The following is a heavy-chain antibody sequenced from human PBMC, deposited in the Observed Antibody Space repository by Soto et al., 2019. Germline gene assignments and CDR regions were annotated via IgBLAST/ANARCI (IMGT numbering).Heavy chain of an antibody. CDR1: GYTFTGYY. CDR3: AREQRWLQSGYYGMDV. D-gene: IGHD5-12*01. J-gene: IGHJ6*02. V-gene: IGHV1-2*04. Sequence: QVQLVQSGAEVKKPGASVKVSCKASGYTFTGYYMHWVRQAPGQGLEGMGWIDPNSGGTNYGQKFQGWVTMTRDTSISTAYMELSRLRCDDTAVYYCAREQRWLQSGYYGMDVWGQGTTVTVSS. CDR2: IDPNSGGT.